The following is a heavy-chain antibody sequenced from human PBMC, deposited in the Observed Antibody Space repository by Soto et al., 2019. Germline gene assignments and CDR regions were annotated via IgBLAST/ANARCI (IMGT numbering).Heavy chain of an antibody. J-gene: IGHJ4*02. CDR2: ISWNSGSI. Sequence: EVQLVESGGGLVQPGRSLRLSCAASGFTFDDYAMHWVRQAPGKGLEWVSGISWNSGSIGYADSEKGRFTISRDNAKNSLYLQMNSLRAEDTALYYCAKEGSSYCSGGSCYYFDYWGQGTLVTVSS. V-gene: IGHV3-9*01. CDR3: AKEGSSYCSGGSCYYFDY. D-gene: IGHD2-15*01. CDR1: GFTFDDYA.